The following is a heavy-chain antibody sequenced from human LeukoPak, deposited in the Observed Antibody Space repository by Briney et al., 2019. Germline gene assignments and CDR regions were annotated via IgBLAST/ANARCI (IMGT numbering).Heavy chain of an antibody. CDR2: IKQDGSEK. D-gene: IGHD1-26*01. V-gene: IGHV3-7*03. CDR3: TTRGGSFSIFDY. Sequence: GGSLRLFCAASGFTFSSYWMSWVRQAPGKGLEWVANIKQDGSEKYYVDSVKGRFTISRDDSKNTLYLQMNSLKTEDTAVYYCTTRGGSFSIFDYWGQGTLVTVSS. CDR1: GFTFSSYW. J-gene: IGHJ4*02.